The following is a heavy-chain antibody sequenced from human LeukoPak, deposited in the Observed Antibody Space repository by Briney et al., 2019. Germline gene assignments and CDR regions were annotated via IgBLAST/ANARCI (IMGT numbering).Heavy chain of an antibody. V-gene: IGHV1-8*01. J-gene: IGHJ6*03. Sequence: ASVKVCCKASGYTFTSYDINWVRQATGQGLEWMGWMNPNSGNAGYAQKFQGRVTMTRNTSISTAYMELSSLRSEDTALYYCARGLVPAAIKWAGYYYYMLVWRKGTTVTVSS. D-gene: IGHD2-2*01. CDR1: GYTFTSYD. CDR3: ARGLVPAAIKWAGYYYYMLV. CDR2: MNPNSGNA.